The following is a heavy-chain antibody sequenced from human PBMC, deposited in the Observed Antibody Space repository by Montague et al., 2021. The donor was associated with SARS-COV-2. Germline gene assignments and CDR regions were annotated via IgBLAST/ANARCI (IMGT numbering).Heavy chain of an antibody. V-gene: IGHV4-61*01. D-gene: IGHD3-3*01. CDR2: IYYSGST. CDR1: GGSVSSGSYY. CDR3: ARDPWRITIFGVVTGYGMDV. Sequence: SETLSLTCIVSGGSVSSGSYYWSWIRQPPGKGLEWIGYIYYSGSTNYNPSLKSRVTISVDTSKNRFSLKLSSVTAADTAVYYCARDPWRITIFGVVTGYGMDVWGQGTTVTVSS. J-gene: IGHJ6*02.